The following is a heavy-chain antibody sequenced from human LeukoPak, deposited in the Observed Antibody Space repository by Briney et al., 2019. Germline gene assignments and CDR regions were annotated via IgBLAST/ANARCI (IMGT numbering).Heavy chain of an antibody. CDR2: ITGSSSTI. CDR1: GFTIETYA. CDR3: AREPTYSSSWYSSCDY. V-gene: IGHV3-48*01. J-gene: IGHJ4*02. D-gene: IGHD6-13*01. Sequence: GGSLRLSCVASGFTIETYAMNWVRQAPGKGLEWVSYITGSSSTIYYADSVKGRFTISRDNAKNSPYLQMNSLRAADTAVYYCAREPTYSSSWYSSCDYWGQGTLVTVSS.